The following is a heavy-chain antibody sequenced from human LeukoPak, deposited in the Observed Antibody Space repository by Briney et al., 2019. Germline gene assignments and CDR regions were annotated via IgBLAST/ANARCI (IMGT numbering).Heavy chain of an antibody. D-gene: IGHD7-27*01. CDR3: ATDLIGDNVGFDC. CDR1: GYTLPDLS. J-gene: IGHJ4*02. Sequence: ASVKVSFKVSGYTLPDLSMHGVRQAPGKGLEWMGGFDPEDGETIYAQKFQVRVTMTGDTSTDTAYMELSSLRSEDTAVYYCATDLIGDNVGFDCWGQGTLVTVSS. V-gene: IGHV1-24*01. CDR2: FDPEDGET.